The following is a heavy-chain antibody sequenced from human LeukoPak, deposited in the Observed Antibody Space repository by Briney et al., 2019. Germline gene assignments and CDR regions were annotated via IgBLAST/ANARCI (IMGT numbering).Heavy chain of an antibody. D-gene: IGHD3-22*01. J-gene: IGHJ4*02. V-gene: IGHV1-18*01. Sequence: ASVKVSCKASGYTFTGIRWVRQAPGQGLEWMGWISTYNGNTNYAQKLQGRVTMTRDTSTSTAYMELRSLRSDDTAVYYCAVYYYDSSGLDYWGQGTSVTVSS. CDR3: AVYYYDSSGLDY. CDR1: GYTFTG. CDR2: ISTYNGNT.